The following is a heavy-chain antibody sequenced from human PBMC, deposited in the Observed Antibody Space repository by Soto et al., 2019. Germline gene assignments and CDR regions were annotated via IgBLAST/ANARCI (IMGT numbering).Heavy chain of an antibody. Sequence: SETLSLTCTVSGGSISSSSYYWGWIRQPPGKGLEWIGSIYYSGSTYYNPSLKSRVTISVDTSKNQFSLKLSSVTAADTAVYYCARSSSGGLLWFGELYYWGQGTLVTVSS. CDR3: ARSSSGGLLWFGELYY. CDR2: IYYSGST. J-gene: IGHJ4*02. V-gene: IGHV4-39*01. CDR1: GGSISSSSYY. D-gene: IGHD3-10*01.